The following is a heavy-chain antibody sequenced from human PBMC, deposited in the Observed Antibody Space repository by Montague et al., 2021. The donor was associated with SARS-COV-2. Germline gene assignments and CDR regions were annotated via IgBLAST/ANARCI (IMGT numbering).Heavy chain of an antibody. CDR3: ARLRDVVVPSPILGVGPYYSYYYVDV. CDR1: GTSFSGYY. CDR2: INHGGST. D-gene: IGHD3-10*01. Sequence: SETLSLTCAVHGTSFSGYYWNWIRQPPGKGLEWIGEINHGGSTKYSPSLKSRLTISADTSKNQFSLKLTSVAAADTAVYYCARLRDVVVPSPILGVGPYYSYYYVDVWGRGNTVTVSS. V-gene: IGHV4-34*01. J-gene: IGHJ6*03.